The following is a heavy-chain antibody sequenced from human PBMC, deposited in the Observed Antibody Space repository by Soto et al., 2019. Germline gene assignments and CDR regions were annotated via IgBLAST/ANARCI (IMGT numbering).Heavy chain of an antibody. J-gene: IGHJ6*02. CDR3: ARDLWGYCGVDCHPLDV. D-gene: IGHD2-21*02. Sequence: ASVKVSCKASGYTFTSYAMHWVRQAPGQRLEWMGWINAGNGNTKYSQKFQGRVTITRDTSASTAYMELSSLRSEDTAVYYCARDLWGYCGVDCHPLDVWGQGTTVTVSS. V-gene: IGHV1-3*01. CDR2: INAGNGNT. CDR1: GYTFTSYA.